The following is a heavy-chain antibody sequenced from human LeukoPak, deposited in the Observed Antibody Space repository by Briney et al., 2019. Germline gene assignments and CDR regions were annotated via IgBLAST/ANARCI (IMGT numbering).Heavy chain of an antibody. J-gene: IGHJ4*02. D-gene: IGHD3-9*01. Sequence: GGSLRLSCAASGFTFSSYAMSWVRQAPGKGLEWVSAISGSGGSTYYADSVKGRFTISRDNSKNTLYLQMNSLRAEDTAVYYCARDVYYDILTGYAHFDWGQGTLVTVSS. CDR1: GFTFSSYA. CDR3: ARDVYYDILTGYAHFD. V-gene: IGHV3-23*01. CDR2: ISGSGGST.